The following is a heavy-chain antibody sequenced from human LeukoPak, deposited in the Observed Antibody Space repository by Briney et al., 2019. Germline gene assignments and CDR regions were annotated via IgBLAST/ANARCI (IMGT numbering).Heavy chain of an antibody. J-gene: IGHJ4*02. CDR3: ARRRGNFGEGEFDY. D-gene: IGHD4-17*01. CDR1: GVSISGFY. CDR2: IHSGGST. Sequence: SETLSLTCSASGVSISGFYWNWIRQPPRKGPEWVGYIHSGGSTASNPSLRSRIIFSIDTSKNQVSLRLTSVTATDTAVYYCARRRGNFGEGEFDYWGQGIPVTVST. V-gene: IGHV4-4*08.